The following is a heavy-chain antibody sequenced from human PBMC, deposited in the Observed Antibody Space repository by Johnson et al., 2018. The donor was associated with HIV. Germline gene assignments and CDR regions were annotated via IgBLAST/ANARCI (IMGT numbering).Heavy chain of an antibody. D-gene: IGHD4-17*01. J-gene: IGHJ3*02. Sequence: VQLVESGGGLVQPGGSLRLSCATSGFTFSSYAMSWVRQAPGKGLEWVSEVSAGGGSTYYADSVKGRFTISRDNSKNPLYLQMNSLRPEDTALYYCARDSTPWGGDYVGYAFDIWGRGTLVTVSS. CDR1: GFTFSSYA. CDR3: ARDSTPWGGDYVGYAFDI. V-gene: IGHV3-23*04. CDR2: VSAGGGST.